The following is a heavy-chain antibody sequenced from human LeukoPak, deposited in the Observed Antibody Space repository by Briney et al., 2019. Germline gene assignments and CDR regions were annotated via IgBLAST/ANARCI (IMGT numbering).Heavy chain of an antibody. J-gene: IGHJ4*02. D-gene: IGHD5-18*01. CDR1: GVSISSSSYY. Sequence: SETLSLTCTVSGVSISSSSYYWGWIRQPPGKGLERIGSIYYSGSTYYNPSLKSRVTISVDTSKNQFSLRLSSVTAADTAVYYCARGQKYRSGYTVTELGSGYFDYWGQGPLVTVSS. CDR2: IYYSGST. CDR3: ARGQKYRSGYTVTELGSGYFDY. V-gene: IGHV4-39*07.